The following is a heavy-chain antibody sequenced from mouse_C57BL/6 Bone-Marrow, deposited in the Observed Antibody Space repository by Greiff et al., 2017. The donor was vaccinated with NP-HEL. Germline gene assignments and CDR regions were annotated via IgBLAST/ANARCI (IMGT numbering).Heavy chain of an antibody. D-gene: IGHD2-3*01. V-gene: IGHV1-78*01. CDR3: ARSGGYVGYYDYFDY. Sequence: LKQSDAELVKPGASVKIPCKVSGYTFTDHTIHWMKQRPEQGLEGIGYFYTRKGSIKYNEKFKGKATLTADKSSSTAYMQLNSLTSEDSAVYFCARSGGYVGYYDYFDYWGQGTTLTVSS. CDR1: GYTFTDHT. J-gene: IGHJ2*01. CDR2: FYTRKGSI.